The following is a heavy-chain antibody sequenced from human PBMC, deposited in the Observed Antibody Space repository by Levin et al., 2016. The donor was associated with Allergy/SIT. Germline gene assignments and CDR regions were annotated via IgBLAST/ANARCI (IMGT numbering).Heavy chain of an antibody. CDR3: ARAIYSSGEYYFDY. CDR1: GYTFTSYG. V-gene: IGHV1-18*01. Sequence: ASVKVSCKASGYTFTSYGISWVRQAPGQGLEWMGWISAYNGNTNYAQKLQGRVTMTTDTSTSTAYMELRSLRSDDTAVYYCARAIYSSGEYYFDYWGQGTLVTVSS. D-gene: IGHD6-19*01. J-gene: IGHJ4*02. CDR2: ISAYNGNT.